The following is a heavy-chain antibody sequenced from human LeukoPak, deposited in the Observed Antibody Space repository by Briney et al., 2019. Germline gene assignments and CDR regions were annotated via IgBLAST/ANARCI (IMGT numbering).Heavy chain of an antibody. Sequence: GGSLRLSCAASGFSFSNSAFHWVRQAPGRGLESVAVISYDGNKKYYADSVEGRFTISRDNSRNTVHMQMNSLRPEDTAMYYCARGNSGIYAHFDYWGRGTLVTVSS. CDR2: ISYDGNKK. D-gene: IGHD1-26*01. CDR1: GFSFSNSA. J-gene: IGHJ4*02. V-gene: IGHV3-30-3*01. CDR3: ARGNSGIYAHFDY.